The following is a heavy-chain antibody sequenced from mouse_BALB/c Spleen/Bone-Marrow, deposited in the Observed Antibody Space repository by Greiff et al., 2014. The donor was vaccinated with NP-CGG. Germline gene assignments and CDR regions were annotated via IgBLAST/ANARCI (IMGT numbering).Heavy chain of an antibody. D-gene: IGHD1-1*02. J-gene: IGHJ3*01. Sequence: VQLQQSGTDLVRPGASVKLSCKASGYTFTSYWINWVKQRPGQGLEWIGNIYPSDSYTNYNQKFKDKATLTVDKSSSTAYMHLSSPTSEDSAVYYCTGDDGGFAYWGQGTLVTVSA. CDR1: GYTFTSYW. CDR2: IYPSDSYT. V-gene: IGHV1-69*02. CDR3: TGDDGGFAY.